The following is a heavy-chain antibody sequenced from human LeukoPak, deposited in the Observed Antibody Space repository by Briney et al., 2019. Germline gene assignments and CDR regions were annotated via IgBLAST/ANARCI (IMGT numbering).Heavy chain of an antibody. CDR2: ISSSSSYI. J-gene: IGHJ4*02. CDR3: ARDMEVAAAGEY. V-gene: IGHV3-21*01. D-gene: IGHD6-13*01. Sequence: GGSLRLSCAASGLTFSSYSMNWVRQAPGKGLEWVSSISSSSSYIYYADSVKGRFTISRDNAKNSLYLQMNSLRAEDTAVYYCARDMEVAAAGEYWGQGTLVTVSS. CDR1: GLTFSSYS.